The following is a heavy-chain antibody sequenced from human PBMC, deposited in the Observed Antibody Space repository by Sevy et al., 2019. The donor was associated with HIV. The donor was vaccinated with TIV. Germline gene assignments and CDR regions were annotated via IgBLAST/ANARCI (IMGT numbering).Heavy chain of an antibody. V-gene: IGHV5-51*01. CDR1: GYSFASYW. CDR2: VFPGDADT. Sequence: GESLKISCKGSGYSFASYWIGWVRQMPGKGLEWMGIVFPGDADTTDSPSFQGQVTISVDKSIRTAYLQWSSLKPSDTAMYYCARHVYGDYTLYYFDYWGQGTQVTVSS. D-gene: IGHD4-17*01. CDR3: ARHVYGDYTLYYFDY. J-gene: IGHJ4*02.